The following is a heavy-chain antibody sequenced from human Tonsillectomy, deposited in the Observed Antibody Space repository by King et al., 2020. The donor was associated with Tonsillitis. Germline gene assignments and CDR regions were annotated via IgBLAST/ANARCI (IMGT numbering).Heavy chain of an antibody. Sequence: VQLVESGGGLVQPGGSLRLSCAASGFTFSSYSMSWVRQAPGKGLEWVSYISSSSGTIYYADSVKGRFTISRDNAKNSLYLQMNSLRDEDTAVYYCARRVFFVDRYNWFDPWGQGTLVTVSS. CDR2: ISSSSGTI. CDR1: GFTFSSYS. D-gene: IGHD3-3*01. CDR3: ARRVFFVDRYNWFDP. J-gene: IGHJ5*02. V-gene: IGHV3-48*02.